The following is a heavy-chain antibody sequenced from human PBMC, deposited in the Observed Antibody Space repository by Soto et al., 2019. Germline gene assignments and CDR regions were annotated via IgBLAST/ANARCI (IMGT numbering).Heavy chain of an antibody. CDR1: GGTFSTYT. D-gene: IGHD6-13*01. Sequence: QVQLVQSGAEVKKPGSSVKVSCKASGGTFSTYTIIWVRQAPGQGLEWMGRILPMLDITNSAQRFQGRVTITADKSTSTAYLELSSLRSEDMAVYYCTLGSWSAETFDIWGRGTMVNVSS. CDR2: ILPMLDIT. J-gene: IGHJ3*02. CDR3: TLGSWSAETFDI. V-gene: IGHV1-69*02.